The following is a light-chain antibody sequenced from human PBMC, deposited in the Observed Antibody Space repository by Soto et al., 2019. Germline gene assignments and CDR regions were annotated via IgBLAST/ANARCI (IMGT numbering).Light chain of an antibody. CDR2: AAS. J-gene: IGKJ3*01. CDR3: QKYSSVPV. Sequence: DIQMTQSPTSLSASVGDRVTITCQASQGIRNFVAWYQQKPGKAPKLLIYAASNLQSGVPSRFSGSGSGTDFTLTINSLQPEDVATYSCQKYSSVPVFGPGTKVEIK. CDR1: QGIRNF. V-gene: IGKV1-27*01.